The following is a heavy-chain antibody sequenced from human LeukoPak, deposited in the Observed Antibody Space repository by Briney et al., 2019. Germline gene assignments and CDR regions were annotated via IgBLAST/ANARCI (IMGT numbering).Heavy chain of an antibody. V-gene: IGHV4-59*01. CDR3: ARGGGRASPIGY. Sequence: SETLSLTCTLSGGSISTYYWSWIRQPPGKGLEWIGYIYHSGSTNYNPSLKSRVTISVDTSKNQFSLKLSSVTAADTAVYYCARGGGRASPIGYWGQGALVTVSS. D-gene: IGHD4-23*01. CDR1: GGSISTYY. CDR2: IYHSGST. J-gene: IGHJ4*02.